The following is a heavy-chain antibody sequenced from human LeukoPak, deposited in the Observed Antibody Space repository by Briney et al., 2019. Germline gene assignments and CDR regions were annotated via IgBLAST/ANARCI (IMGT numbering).Heavy chain of an antibody. V-gene: IGHV3-23*01. CDR3: AKGPGGWWLSRSAPFDY. CDR2: ISGSGGST. CDR1: GFTFSSYA. D-gene: IGHD5-12*01. Sequence: PGGSLRLSCAASGFTFSSYAMSWVRQALGKGLEWVSAISGSGGSTYYADSVKGRFTISRDHSKNTLYLQMNSLRSEDTAVYYCAKGPGGWWLSRSAPFDYWGQGTLVTVSS. J-gene: IGHJ4*02.